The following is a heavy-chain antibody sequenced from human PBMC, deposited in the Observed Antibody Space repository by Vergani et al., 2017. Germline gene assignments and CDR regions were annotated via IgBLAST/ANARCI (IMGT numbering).Heavy chain of an antibody. CDR2: INPSGGST. CDR3: ARNRDSGLDY. J-gene: IGHJ4*02. V-gene: IGHV1-46*03. D-gene: IGHD1-14*01. CDR1: EYSFTTYY. Sequence: QVQVVQSGAEVKKPGASVKVSCKASEYSFTTYYMHWMRQAPGQGLGWIGFINPSGGSTSYAQKFQGRVTMTRDTSMSTVYMELSSLRSEDTAVYYCARNRDSGLDYWGQGTLVTVSS.